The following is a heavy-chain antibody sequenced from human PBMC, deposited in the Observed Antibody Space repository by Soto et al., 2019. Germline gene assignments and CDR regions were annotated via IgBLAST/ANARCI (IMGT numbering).Heavy chain of an antibody. CDR3: ARDHDDVLLGVGELDY. V-gene: IGHV3-33*01. CDR2: IWYDGSNK. Sequence: PGGSLRLSCAASGFTFSSYGMHWVRQAPGKGLEWVAVIWYDGSNKYYADSVKGRFTISRDNSKNTLYLQMNSLRAEETAVYYCARDHDDVLLGVGELDYWGQGTLVTVSS. CDR1: GFTFSSYG. D-gene: IGHD3-10*01. J-gene: IGHJ4*02.